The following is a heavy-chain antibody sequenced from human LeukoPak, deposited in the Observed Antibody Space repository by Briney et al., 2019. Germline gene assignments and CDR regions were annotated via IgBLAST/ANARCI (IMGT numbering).Heavy chain of an antibody. CDR1: GFTFSSYS. J-gene: IGHJ4*02. D-gene: IGHD1-26*01. CDR2: ISSGSRTI. Sequence: PGGSLRLSCAASGFTFSSYSMNWVRQAPGKGLEWISYISSGSRTIYYGDSVKGRSTVSRDNAKNSLYLQMRSLRAEDTAVYYCARESISGHRDFDYWGKGTLVTVSS. CDR3: ARESISGHRDFDY. V-gene: IGHV3-48*01.